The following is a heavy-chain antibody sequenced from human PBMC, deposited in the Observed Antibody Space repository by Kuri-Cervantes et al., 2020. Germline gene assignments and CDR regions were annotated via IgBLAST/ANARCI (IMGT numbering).Heavy chain of an antibody. Sequence: GGSLRLSCAAAGFTFSSYSMNWVRQAPGKGLEWVSSISSSSSYIYYADSVKGRFTISRDNAKNSLYLRMNSLRAEDTAVYYCARYFSRSVPAILYYYYGMDVWGQGTTVTVSS. CDR1: GFTFSSYS. CDR3: ARYFSRSVPAILYYYYGMDV. V-gene: IGHV3-21*01. CDR2: ISSSSSYI. D-gene: IGHD2-21*02. J-gene: IGHJ6*02.